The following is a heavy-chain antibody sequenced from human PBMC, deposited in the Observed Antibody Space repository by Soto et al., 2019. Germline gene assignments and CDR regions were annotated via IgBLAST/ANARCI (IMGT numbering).Heavy chain of an antibody. CDR2: IWYDGSNK. V-gene: IGHV3-33*01. Sequence: QVQLVESGGGVVQPGRSLRLSCAASGFTFSSYGMHWVRQAPGKGLEWVAVIWYDGSNKYYADSVKGRFTISRENSKNTLYLQMNSLRAEDTAVYCCARDGRYCSGGSCLGLYYYYYMDVWGKGTTVTVSS. D-gene: IGHD2-15*01. J-gene: IGHJ6*03. CDR3: ARDGRYCSGGSCLGLYYYYYMDV. CDR1: GFTFSSYG.